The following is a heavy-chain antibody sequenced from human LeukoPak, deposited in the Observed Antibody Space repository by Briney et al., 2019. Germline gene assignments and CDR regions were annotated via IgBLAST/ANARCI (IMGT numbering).Heavy chain of an antibody. J-gene: IGHJ5*02. D-gene: IGHD2-8*01. V-gene: IGHV1-46*01. Sequence: GASVKVSCKASGYTFTSYYMHWVRQAPGQGLEWMGIINPSGGSTSYAQKFQGRVTMTRDTSTSTVYMELSSLRSEDTAVYYCARDYSCTNGVCYNWFDPWGQGTLVTVSS. CDR2: INPSGGST. CDR3: ARDYSCTNGVCYNWFDP. CDR1: GYTFTSYY.